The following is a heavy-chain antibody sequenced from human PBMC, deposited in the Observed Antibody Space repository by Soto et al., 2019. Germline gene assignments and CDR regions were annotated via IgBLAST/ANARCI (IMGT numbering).Heavy chain of an antibody. D-gene: IGHD3-16*01. CDR2: LHHDGTT. CDR3: ATQTISYTWGV. Sequence: QVQLQESGPGLVKPSETLSLTCAVSGGPITTTTWWAWVRLPPGKGLEWIGELHHDGTTNYNPSLGRRITMSLDKSNNHFSLKLTSVTAADTAIYYCATQTISYTWGVWGRGTTVTVSS. V-gene: IGHV4-4*02. J-gene: IGHJ6*02. CDR1: GGPITTTTW.